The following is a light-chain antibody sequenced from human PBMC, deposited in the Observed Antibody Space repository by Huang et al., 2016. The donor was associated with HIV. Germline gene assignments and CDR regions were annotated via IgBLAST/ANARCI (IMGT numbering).Light chain of an antibody. CDR3: QQYNNWPPLT. V-gene: IGKV3-15*01. CDR2: GAS. CDR1: QSVRSN. Sequence: EIVMTQSPATLSVSPGERATLSCRASQSVRSNLAWYQQKPGQAPRLLIYGASTRATGSPARFSGSGSGTEFTLTISSLQSEDFAVYYCQQYNNWPPLTFGGGTKVEIK. J-gene: IGKJ4*01.